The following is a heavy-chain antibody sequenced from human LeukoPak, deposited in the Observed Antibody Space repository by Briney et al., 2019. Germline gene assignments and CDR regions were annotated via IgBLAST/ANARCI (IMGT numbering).Heavy chain of an antibody. D-gene: IGHD3-22*01. J-gene: IGHJ3*02. Sequence: SGGSLRLSCAASGFTVSSNYMSWVRQAPGKGLEWVSSISSSSSYIYYADSVKGRFTISRDNAKNSLYLQMNSLRAEDTAVYYCARVCSGITMIVVGDAFDIWGQGTMVTVSS. V-gene: IGHV3-21*01. CDR2: ISSSSSYI. CDR1: GFTVSSNY. CDR3: ARVCSGITMIVVGDAFDI.